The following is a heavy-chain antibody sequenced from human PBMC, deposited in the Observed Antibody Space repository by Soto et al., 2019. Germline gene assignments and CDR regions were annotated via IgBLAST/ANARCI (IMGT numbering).Heavy chain of an antibody. Sequence: EVQLVESGGGLVQPGRSLRLSCAASGFTFDDYAMHWVRQAPGKGLEWVSGISWSSASIGYADSVKGRFTISRDNAKNSLDLQMNSLRAEDTALYYCAREGFGELNWFDPWGQGTLVTVSS. CDR3: AREGFGELNWFDP. J-gene: IGHJ5*02. CDR1: GFTFDDYA. V-gene: IGHV3-9*01. D-gene: IGHD3-10*01. CDR2: ISWSSASI.